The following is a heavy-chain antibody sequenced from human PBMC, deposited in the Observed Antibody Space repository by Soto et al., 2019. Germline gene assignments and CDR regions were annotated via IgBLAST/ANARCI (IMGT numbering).Heavy chain of an antibody. CDR3: ARANYGMDV. Sequence: GGSLRLSCAASGFTFSSYGMHWVRQAPGKGLEGVAVIWYDGSNKYYADSVKGRFTISRDNSKNTLYLQMNSLRVEDTAVYYCARANYGMDVCGQGTNVTVSS. J-gene: IGHJ6*02. CDR2: IWYDGSNK. V-gene: IGHV3-33*01. CDR1: GFTFSSYG.